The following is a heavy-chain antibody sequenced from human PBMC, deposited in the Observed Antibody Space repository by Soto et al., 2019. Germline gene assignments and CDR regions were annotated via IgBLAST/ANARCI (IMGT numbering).Heavy chain of an antibody. CDR1: VLTFSSYS. D-gene: IGHD3-10*01. J-gene: IGHJ5*02. CDR2: ISSSSIYI. Sequence: GSLRLSCPASVLTFSSYSMNWVRQAPGKGLEWVSSISSSSIYIYYADSVKGRFTISRDNAKNSLYLQMNSLRAEDTAVYYCARDLDYDSWGNSVWFDPWGQGTLVTVSS. CDR3: ARDLDYDSWGNSVWFDP. V-gene: IGHV3-21*01.